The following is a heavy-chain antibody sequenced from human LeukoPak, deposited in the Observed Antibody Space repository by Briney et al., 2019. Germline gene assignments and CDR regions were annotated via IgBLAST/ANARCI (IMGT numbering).Heavy chain of an antibody. CDR3: AKDHANTHVVTN. CDR1: GFTFSDYA. V-gene: IGHV3-23*01. Sequence: GGSLRLSCAASGFTFSDYAMSWVRQAPGKGLEWLSVISGGSSGSTYYADSVTGRFTVSRDNSKNTVDLQMNNLRVDDTAIYYCAKDHANTHVVTNWGQGILVSVSS. D-gene: IGHD2-21*02. CDR2: ISGGSSGST. J-gene: IGHJ4*02.